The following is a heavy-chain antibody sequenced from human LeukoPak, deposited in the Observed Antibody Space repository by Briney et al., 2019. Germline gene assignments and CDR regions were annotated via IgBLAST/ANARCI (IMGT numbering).Heavy chain of an antibody. CDR2: ISYDGSNK. J-gene: IGHJ4*02. D-gene: IGHD3-10*02. V-gene: IGHV3-30-3*01. CDR3: ARACSGSYYAYFDY. Sequence: GGSLRLSCAASGFTFSSYAIHWVRQAPGKGLGWVAVISYDGSNKYYADSVKGRFTISRDNSKNTLYLQMNSLRAEDTAVYYCARACSGSYYAYFDYWGQGTLVTVSS. CDR1: GFTFSSYA.